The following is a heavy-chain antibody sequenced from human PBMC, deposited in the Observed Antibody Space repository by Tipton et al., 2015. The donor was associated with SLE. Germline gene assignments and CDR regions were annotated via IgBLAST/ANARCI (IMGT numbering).Heavy chain of an antibody. CDR1: GGSFSGYY. Sequence: TLSLTCAVYGGSFSGYYWSWIRQPPGKGLEWIGEINHSGSTNYNPSLKSRVTISVDTSKNQFSLKLSSVTAADTAVYCCAREVTAIGAFDIWGQGTMVTVSS. J-gene: IGHJ3*02. V-gene: IGHV4-34*01. CDR3: AREVTAIGAFDI. CDR2: INHSGST. D-gene: IGHD2-21*02.